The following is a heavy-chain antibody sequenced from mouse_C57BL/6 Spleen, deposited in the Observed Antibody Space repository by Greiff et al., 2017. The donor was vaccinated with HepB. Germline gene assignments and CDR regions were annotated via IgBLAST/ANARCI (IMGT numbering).Heavy chain of an antibody. J-gene: IGHJ1*03. CDR2: ISYDGSN. CDR3: ARGYNYYGSSYRYFDV. D-gene: IGHD1-1*01. Sequence: ESGPGLVKPSQSLSLTCSVTGYSITSGYYWNWIRQSPGNKLEWMGYISYDGSNNYNPSLKNRISITRDTSKNQFFLKLNSVTTEDTATYYCARGYNYYGSSYRYFDVWGTGTTVTVSS. CDR1: GYSITSGYY. V-gene: IGHV3-6*01.